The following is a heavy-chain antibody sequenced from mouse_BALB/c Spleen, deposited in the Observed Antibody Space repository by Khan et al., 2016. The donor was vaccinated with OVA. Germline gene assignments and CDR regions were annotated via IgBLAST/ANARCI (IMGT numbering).Heavy chain of an antibody. V-gene: IGHV2-2*02. J-gene: IGHJ1*01. CDR2: IWSGGTT. CDR3: ARNGDYGHGYFDV. Sequence: QVQLKQSGPGLVQPSQSLSITCTVSGFSLTSYGVHWVRQSPGKGLEWLGVIWSGGTTDYNAAFISRLSISKDNSKSQVFLKMNSLQANDTAIYYCARNGDYGHGYFDVWGAGTTVTVSS. D-gene: IGHD2-13*01. CDR1: GFSLTSYG.